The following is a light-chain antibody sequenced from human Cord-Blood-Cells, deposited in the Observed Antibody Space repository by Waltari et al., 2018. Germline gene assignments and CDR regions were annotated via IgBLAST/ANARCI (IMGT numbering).Light chain of an antibody. CDR3: SSYTSSSTLVV. J-gene: IGLJ2*01. V-gene: IGLV2-14*01. Sequence: QSALTQPASVSGSPGQSLTISCTGTSSDVGGYNYVSWYQQHPGKAPKLMIYEVSNRPSGVSNRFSGSKSGNTASLTISGRQAEDEADYYCSSYTSSSTLVVFGGGTKLTVL. CDR2: EVS. CDR1: SSDVGGYNY.